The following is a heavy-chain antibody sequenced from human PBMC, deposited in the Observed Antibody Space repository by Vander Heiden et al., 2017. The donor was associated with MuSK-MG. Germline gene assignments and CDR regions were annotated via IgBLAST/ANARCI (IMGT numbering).Heavy chain of an antibody. CDR2: IKQDGSEK. V-gene: IGHV3-7*03. D-gene: IGHD3-10*01. CDR3: ASDPRVSSGNRVDY. J-gene: IGHJ4*02. Sequence: EVQLVESGGGLVQPGGSLRLSCAAAGSTVSSYWMNWVRQAPGKGLEWVANIKQDGSEKYYVDSVKGRFTISRDNAKNSLYLQMNSLRAEDTAVYYCASDPRVSSGNRVDYWGQGTLVTVSS. CDR1: GSTVSSYW.